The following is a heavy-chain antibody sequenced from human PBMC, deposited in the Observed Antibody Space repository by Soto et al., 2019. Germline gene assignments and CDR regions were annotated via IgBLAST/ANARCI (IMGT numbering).Heavy chain of an antibody. CDR3: ANHGGFDI. CDR1: GFTFSTSG. J-gene: IGHJ3*02. Sequence: EVQLLESGGGLVQPGGSLRLSCAASGFTFSTSGMSWVRQAPGKGLEWVPSISGSGDYTNYADSVKGRFTIHRDNSKNTLYLQINSLTAEDTAVYYCANHGGFDIWGQGTMVAVSS. V-gene: IGHV3-23*01. CDR2: ISGSGDYT. D-gene: IGHD4-17*01.